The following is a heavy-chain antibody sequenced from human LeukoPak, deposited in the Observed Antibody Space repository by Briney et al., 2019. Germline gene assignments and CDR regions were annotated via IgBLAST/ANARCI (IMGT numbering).Heavy chain of an antibody. Sequence: GGSLRLSCAASGFTFSSYAMSWVRQAPGKGLEWVSAISGSGGSTYYADSVKGRFTISRGNSKNTLYLQMNSLRAEDTAVYYCAKDGSFIRPFHYYGSGSYPYWGQGTLVTVSS. D-gene: IGHD3-10*01. V-gene: IGHV3-23*01. CDR3: AKDGSFIRPFHYYGSGSYPY. CDR1: GFTFSSYA. CDR2: ISGSGGST. J-gene: IGHJ4*02.